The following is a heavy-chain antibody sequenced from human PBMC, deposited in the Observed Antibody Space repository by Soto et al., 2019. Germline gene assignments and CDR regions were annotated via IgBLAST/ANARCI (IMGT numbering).Heavy chain of an antibody. Sequence: PGGSLRLSCAASGFTFSDYYMSWIRQAPGKGLEWVSYITGSGGTIYYADSVKGRFTISRDNAKNSLYLQMNSLRAEDTAVYYCASLKNWNPSHWGQGTLVTVSS. D-gene: IGHD1-1*01. J-gene: IGHJ4*02. CDR2: ITGSGGTI. V-gene: IGHV3-11*01. CDR3: ASLKNWNPSH. CDR1: GFTFSDYY.